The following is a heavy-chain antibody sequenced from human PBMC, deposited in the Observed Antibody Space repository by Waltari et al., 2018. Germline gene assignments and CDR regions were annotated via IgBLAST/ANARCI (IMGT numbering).Heavy chain of an antibody. CDR1: GDSISSYH. V-gene: IGHV4-4*07. D-gene: IGHD6-19*01. Sequence: QVQLQESGPGXVQPSETLSLPCTVSGDSISSYHWSWIRQPAGKGLEWIGRIYTSGNTHYNPSLKSRVTMSVDMSKNQFSLKXSSVTAADTXVYYCAKDGGWYPDXWXXXTLVTVSS. CDR3: AKDGGWYPDX. CDR2: IYTSGNT. J-gene: IGHJ4*02.